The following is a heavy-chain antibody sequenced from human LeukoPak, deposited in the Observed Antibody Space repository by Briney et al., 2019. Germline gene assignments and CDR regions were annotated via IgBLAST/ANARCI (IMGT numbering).Heavy chain of an antibody. Sequence: SETLSLTCTASGGSISSYYWSWIRQPPGKGLEWIGYIYYSGSTNYNPSLKSRVTISVDTSKNQFSLKLSSVTAADTAVYYCARRARASFDYWGQGTLVTVSS. D-gene: IGHD1-26*01. V-gene: IGHV4-59*08. CDR1: GGSISSYY. J-gene: IGHJ4*02. CDR3: ARRARASFDY. CDR2: IYYSGST.